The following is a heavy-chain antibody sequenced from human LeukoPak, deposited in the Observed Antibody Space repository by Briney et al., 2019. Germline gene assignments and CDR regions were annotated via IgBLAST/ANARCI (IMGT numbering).Heavy chain of an antibody. CDR3: ARGVYDSSSYLDTFDM. J-gene: IGHJ3*02. CDR1: GGSISSYY. CDR2: IYYSGTS. D-gene: IGHD3-22*01. V-gene: IGHV4-59*01. Sequence: SETLSLTCTVSGGSISSYYWSWIRQPPGKGLEWIGYIYYSGTSNYNPSLKSRVTIALDTSKNQFSLNLSSVTAADSAVYYCARGVYDSSSYLDTFDMWGQGTMVTVSS.